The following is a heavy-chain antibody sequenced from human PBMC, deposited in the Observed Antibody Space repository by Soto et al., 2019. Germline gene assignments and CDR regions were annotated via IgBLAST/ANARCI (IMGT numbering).Heavy chain of an antibody. CDR3: ARHWYNWNLGDDAYDI. D-gene: IGHD1-20*01. Sequence: PGGSLRLSCAASGFTFSDYYMSWIRQAPGKGLEWVSYISSSGSTIYYADSVKGRFTISSDNAKNSLYLQMNSLKASDTAMYYCARHWYNWNLGDDAYDIGGQGTMVTV. CDR2: ISSSGSTI. CDR1: GFTFSDYY. J-gene: IGHJ3*02. V-gene: IGHV3-11*01.